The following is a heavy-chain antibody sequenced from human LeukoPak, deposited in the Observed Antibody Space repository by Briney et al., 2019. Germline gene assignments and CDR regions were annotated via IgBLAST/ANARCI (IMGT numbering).Heavy chain of an antibody. CDR3: AKDIGYYDILTGYSEAFDI. D-gene: IGHD3-9*01. J-gene: IGHJ3*02. CDR2: ISWNSGSI. CDR1: GFTFDDYA. Sequence: GGSLRLSCAASGFTFDDYAMHWVRQAPGKGLEWVSGISWNSGSIGYADSVKGRFTISRDNAKNSLYLQMNSLRAEDTALYYCAKDIGYYDILTGYSEAFDIWGQGTMITVSS. V-gene: IGHV3-9*01.